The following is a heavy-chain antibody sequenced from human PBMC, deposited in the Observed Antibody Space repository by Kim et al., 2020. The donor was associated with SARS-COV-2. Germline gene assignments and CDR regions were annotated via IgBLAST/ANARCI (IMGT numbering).Heavy chain of an antibody. J-gene: IGHJ4*02. V-gene: IGHV3-66*01. CDR3: AKGFTGAGSTFDY. Sequence: GGSLRLSCAASGFTVSTRHMSWVRQAPGKGLEWVSFIYSYGVTQYAESVKGRFTISRDNSKNTVYLQMDSLRVEDTAVYFCAKGFTGAGSTFDYWGQGTL. D-gene: IGHD6-19*01. CDR1: GFTVSTRH. CDR2: IYSYGVT.